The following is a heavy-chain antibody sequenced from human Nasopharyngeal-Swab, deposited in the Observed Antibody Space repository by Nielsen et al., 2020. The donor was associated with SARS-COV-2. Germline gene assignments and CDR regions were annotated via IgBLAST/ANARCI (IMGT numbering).Heavy chain of an antibody. CDR3: ARGHRGYSGYDYYYYYMDV. Sequence: WVRQAPGQGLEWMGWISAYNGNTNYAQKLQGRVTMTTDTSTSTAYMELRSLRSDDTAVYYCARGHRGYSGYDYYYYYMDVWGKGTTVTVSS. D-gene: IGHD5-12*01. J-gene: IGHJ6*03. CDR2: ISAYNGNT. V-gene: IGHV1-18*01.